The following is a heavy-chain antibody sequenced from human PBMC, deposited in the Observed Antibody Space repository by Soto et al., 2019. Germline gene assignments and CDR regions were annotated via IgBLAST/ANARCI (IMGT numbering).Heavy chain of an antibody. D-gene: IGHD6-13*01. CDR1: GGSLGSSGYY. V-gene: IGHV4-39*01. J-gene: IGHJ4*02. Sequence: PSETLSLTCTVSGGSLGSSGYYWGWIRQSPGKGLEWIGNIYYSGNTFYNPSLKSRVTISVDTSKNQIYLHLSAVTAADTAIFYCASIAAPGTTHFDFWGQGTLVTAPQ. CDR2: IYYSGNT. CDR3: ASIAAPGTTHFDF.